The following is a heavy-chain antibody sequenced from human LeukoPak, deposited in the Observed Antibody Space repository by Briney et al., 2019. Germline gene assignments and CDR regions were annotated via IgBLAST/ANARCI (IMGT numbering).Heavy chain of an antibody. CDR3: ARDNDVADFDY. CDR2: INISSSYI. D-gene: IGHD2-8*01. V-gene: IGHV3-21*01. CDR1: GFTFSSYS. Sequence: GGSLRLSCAASGFTFSSYSMNWVRQAPGPGLEWVSSINISSSYIYYADSVKGRFTISRDNANNSLYLQMHSLRAEDTAVYYCARDNDVADFDYWGQGTLVTVSS. J-gene: IGHJ4*02.